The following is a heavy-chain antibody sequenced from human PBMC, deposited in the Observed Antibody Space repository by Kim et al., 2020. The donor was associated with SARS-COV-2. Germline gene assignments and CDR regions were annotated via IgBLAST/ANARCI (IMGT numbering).Heavy chain of an antibody. J-gene: IGHJ6*02. D-gene: IGHD2-15*01. CDR3: AKGGGGRGYYYYGMDV. V-gene: IGHV3-23*01. Sequence: VKGRFTISRDNSKNTLYLQMNSLRAEDTAVYYCAKGGGGRGYYYYGMDVWGQGTTVTVSS.